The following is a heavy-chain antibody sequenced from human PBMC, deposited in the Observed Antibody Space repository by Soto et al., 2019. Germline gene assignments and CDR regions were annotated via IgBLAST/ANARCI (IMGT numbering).Heavy chain of an antibody. CDR1: GFTFSSYW. CDR2: INSDGSST. D-gene: IGHD2-15*01. J-gene: IGHJ4*02. CDR3: ARELLDSPRTELLPNAHY. Sequence: GGSLRLSCAASGFTFSSYWMHWVRQAPGKGLVWVSRINSDGSSTSYADSVKGRFTISRDNAKNTLYLQMNSLRAEDTAVYYCARELLDSPRTELLPNAHYWGQGTLVTVSS. V-gene: IGHV3-74*01.